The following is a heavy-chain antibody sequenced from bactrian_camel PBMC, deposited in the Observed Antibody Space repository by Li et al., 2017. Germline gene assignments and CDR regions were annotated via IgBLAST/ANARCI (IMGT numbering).Heavy chain of an antibody. CDR1: GRIRSICG. CDR3: AIEGDDCWTLSR. V-gene: IGHV3S53*01. Sequence: VQLVESGGGSVQAGGSLKLSCTASGRIRSICGMGWYRQGPGKERELVSKISGDGITTYAGSVKGRFTISEDKVKNTLTLQMNSLKPEDTALYYCAIEGDDCWTLSRGGQGTQVTVS. J-gene: IGHJ4*01. D-gene: IGHD1*01. CDR2: ISGDGIT.